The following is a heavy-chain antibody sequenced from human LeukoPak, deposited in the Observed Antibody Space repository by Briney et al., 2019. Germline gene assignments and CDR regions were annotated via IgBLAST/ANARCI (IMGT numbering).Heavy chain of an antibody. CDR2: IYHSGNT. CDR3: ASASSGWYDAFDV. Sequence: PSGTLSLTCAVSGAFIRGSNWWSWVRQPPGKGLEWIGEIYHSGNTNYNPSLKSRVTISVDKSKNQFSLKLSSVTAADTAVYYCASASSGWYDAFDVWGQGTMVMVSS. J-gene: IGHJ3*01. CDR1: GAFIRGSNW. D-gene: IGHD6-19*01. V-gene: IGHV4-4*02.